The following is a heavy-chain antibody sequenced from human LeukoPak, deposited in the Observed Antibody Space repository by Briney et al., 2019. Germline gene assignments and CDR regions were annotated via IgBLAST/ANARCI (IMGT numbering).Heavy chain of an antibody. V-gene: IGHV1-2*02. CDR1: GYTFTGYY. D-gene: IGHD2-21*02. Sequence: GASVKVSCKASGYTFTGYYMHWVRQAPGQGPEWMGWINPNSGGTNYAQKFQGRVTMTRDTSISTAYMELSRLRSDDTAVYYCARAYCGGDCYLDYFDYWGQGTLVTVSS. CDR2: INPNSGGT. CDR3: ARAYCGGDCYLDYFDY. J-gene: IGHJ4*02.